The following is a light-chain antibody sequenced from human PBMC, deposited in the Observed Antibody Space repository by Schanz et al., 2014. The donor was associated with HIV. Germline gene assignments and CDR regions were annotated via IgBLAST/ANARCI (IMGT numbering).Light chain of an antibody. J-gene: IGKJ1*01. Sequence: EIVLTQSPGTLSLSPGERATLSCRASQSVSSSYLAWYQQKPGQAPRLLIYGASSRATGIPDSFSGSGSGTDFTLTISRLDPEDVAVYSCQQYSTSPRTFGQGTRLEIK. CDR1: QSVSSSY. CDR3: QQYSTSPRT. CDR2: GAS. V-gene: IGKV3-20*01.